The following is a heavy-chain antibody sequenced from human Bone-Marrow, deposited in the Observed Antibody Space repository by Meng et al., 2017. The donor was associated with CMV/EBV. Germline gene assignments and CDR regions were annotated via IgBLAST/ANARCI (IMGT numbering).Heavy chain of an antibody. Sequence: GESLKISCAASGFTFSGSAMHWVRQASGKGLEWVGRIRSKANSYATAYAASVKGRFTISRDDSKNTAYLQMNSLKTEDTAVYYCTRHLEPVVMGYYYGMDVWGQGTTVTVSS. CDR1: GFTFSGSA. V-gene: IGHV3-73*01. D-gene: IGHD3-22*01. CDR3: TRHLEPVVMGYYYGMDV. CDR2: IRSKANSYAT. J-gene: IGHJ6*02.